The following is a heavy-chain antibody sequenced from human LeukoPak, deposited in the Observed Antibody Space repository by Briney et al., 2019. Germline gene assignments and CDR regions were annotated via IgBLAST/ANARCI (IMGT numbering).Heavy chain of an antibody. Sequence: PSETLSLTCSVSGDSFSSSSYYWGWIRQPPGEGLEWIGSINYSGTTYYNPSLKSRVTISVDTSKNQFSLRLSSVTVADTAVCYCARLSIVGATSSYYMDVWGKGTTVSVSS. CDR2: INYSGTT. CDR3: ARLSIVGATSSYYMDV. J-gene: IGHJ6*03. CDR1: GDSFSSSSYY. V-gene: IGHV4-39*01. D-gene: IGHD1-26*01.